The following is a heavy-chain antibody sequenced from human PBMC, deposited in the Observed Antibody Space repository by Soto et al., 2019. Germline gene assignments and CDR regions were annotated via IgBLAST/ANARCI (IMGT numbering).Heavy chain of an antibody. Sequence: SDTLSLTCTVSGGSMGTYYWSWIRQPPVKGLEWIGYIYYRGNTDYTPSLKSRVTISLDTPKNQFSLKLSSVTAADTAVYYCARHPGYYDILTGYTTYYFDYWGKGILVT. CDR3: ARHPGYYDILTGYTTYYFDY. D-gene: IGHD3-9*01. V-gene: IGHV4-59*08. CDR2: IYYRGNT. CDR1: GGSMGTYY. J-gene: IGHJ4*02.